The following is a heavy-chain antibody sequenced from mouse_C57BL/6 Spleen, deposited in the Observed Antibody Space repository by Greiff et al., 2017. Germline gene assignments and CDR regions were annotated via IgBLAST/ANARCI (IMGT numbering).Heavy chain of an antibody. Sequence: EVQGVESGGDLVKPGGSLKLSCAASGFTFSSYGMSWVRQTPDKRLEWVATISSGGSYTYYPDSVKGRFTISRDNAKNTLYLQMSSVKSEDTAMYYCASSTAQASLDYWGQGTTLTVSS. V-gene: IGHV5-6*01. CDR3: ASSTAQASLDY. CDR2: ISSGGSYT. CDR1: GFTFSSYG. D-gene: IGHD3-2*02. J-gene: IGHJ2*01.